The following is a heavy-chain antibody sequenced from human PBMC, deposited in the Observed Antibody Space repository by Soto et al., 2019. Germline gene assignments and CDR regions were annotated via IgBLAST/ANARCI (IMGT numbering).Heavy chain of an antibody. CDR3: ARKGSGDYALDY. D-gene: IGHD4-17*01. CDR2: IYWDDVK. CDR1: GFSLSTGGVG. V-gene: IGHV2-5*02. J-gene: IGHJ4*02. Sequence: QITLKESGPTLVKPTQTLTLTCTLSGFSLSTGGVGVGWIRQSPGKALEWLAVIYWDDVKHYSPSVERRLTIPKDTSESEVVLTMTNMDPVDTATYYCARKGSGDYALDYWGQGILVTVSS.